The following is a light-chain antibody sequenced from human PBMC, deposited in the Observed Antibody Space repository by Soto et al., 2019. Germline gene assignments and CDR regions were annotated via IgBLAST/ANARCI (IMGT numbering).Light chain of an antibody. CDR1: QNINSY. J-gene: IGKJ4*01. Sequence: DIQMTQSPSSVSASVGDRVTIICRASQNINSYLAWFQQKPGKAPKSLIYDATSLQSGVPSRFSGSGSGTDFSLTISSLQPEDAATYYCQQYERYNPSFGGGTKLEI. CDR3: QQYERYNPS. V-gene: IGKV1-16*01. CDR2: DAT.